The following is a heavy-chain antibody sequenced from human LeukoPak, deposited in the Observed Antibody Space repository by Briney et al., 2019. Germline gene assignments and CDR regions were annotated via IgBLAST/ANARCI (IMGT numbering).Heavy chain of an antibody. D-gene: IGHD2-2*01. J-gene: IGHJ5*02. CDR2: FEYGGST. Sequence: GSLRLSCAASGFTLSSYAMSWVRQAPGKGLEWIGSFEYGGSTYYNPSLKSRVTISVDTSKNQFSLKLSSVTAADTAVYYCARESSRDCRTTSCYEVFDPWGQGTLVTVSS. CDR1: GFTLSSYA. V-gene: IGHV4-39*07. CDR3: ARESSRDCRTTSCYEVFDP.